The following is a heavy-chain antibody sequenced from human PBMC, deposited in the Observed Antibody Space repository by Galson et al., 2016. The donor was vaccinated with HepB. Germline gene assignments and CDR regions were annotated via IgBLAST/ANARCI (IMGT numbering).Heavy chain of an antibody. CDR1: GFSLSTTGVG. Sequence: PALVKPTQTLTLTCTFSGFSLSTTGVGVGWFRQPPGRALEWLALIYWNDGKRYSPSLESKLSISKDTANNRVVLSINNVDPMDTATYFCARGVILRAASGRLDPWGQRGLGTVSS. V-gene: IGHV2-5*01. CDR2: IYWNDGK. CDR3: ARGVILRAASGRLDP. D-gene: IGHD3-16*02. J-gene: IGHJ5*02.